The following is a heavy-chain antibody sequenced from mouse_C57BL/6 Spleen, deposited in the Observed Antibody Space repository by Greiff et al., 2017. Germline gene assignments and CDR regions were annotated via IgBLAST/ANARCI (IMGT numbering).Heavy chain of an antibody. Sequence: VKLQESGAELVRPGASVKLSCKASGYTFTDYYINWVKQRPGQGLEWIARIYPGSGNTYYNEKFKGKATLTAEKSSSTAYMQLSSLTSEDSAVYFCARSDDGYYPWFAYWGQGTLVTVSA. V-gene: IGHV1-76*01. CDR3: ARSDDGYYPWFAY. D-gene: IGHD2-3*01. CDR1: GYTFTDYY. CDR2: IYPGSGNT. J-gene: IGHJ3*01.